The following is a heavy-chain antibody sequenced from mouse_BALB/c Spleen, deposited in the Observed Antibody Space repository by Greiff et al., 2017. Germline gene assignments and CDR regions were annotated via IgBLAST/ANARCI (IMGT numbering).Heavy chain of an antibody. V-gene: IGHV2-2*02. CDR3: ARKGGNDYDVWYFDV. CDR2: IWSGGST. CDR1: GFSLTSYG. Sequence: VKLQQSGPGLVQPSQSLSITCTVSGFSLTSYGVHWVRQSPGKGLEWLGVIWSGGSTDYNAAFISRLSISKDNSKSQVFFKMNSLQANDTAIYYCARKGGNDYDVWYFDVWGAGTTVTVSS. D-gene: IGHD2-4*01. J-gene: IGHJ1*01.